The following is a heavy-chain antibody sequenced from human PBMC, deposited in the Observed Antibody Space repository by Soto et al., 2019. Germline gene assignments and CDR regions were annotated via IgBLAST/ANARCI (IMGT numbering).Heavy chain of an antibody. CDR2: IIPILGIA. CDR1: GGTFSSYT. V-gene: IGHV1-69*02. D-gene: IGHD3-3*01. CDR3: ARSPQKTTIFGVVIIGSNWFDP. Sequence: GASVKVSCKASGGTFSSYTISWVRQAPGQGLEWMGRIIPILGIANYAQKFQGRVTITADKSTSTAYMELSSLRSEDTAVYYCARSPQKTTIFGVVIIGSNWFDPWGQGTLVTVSS. J-gene: IGHJ5*02.